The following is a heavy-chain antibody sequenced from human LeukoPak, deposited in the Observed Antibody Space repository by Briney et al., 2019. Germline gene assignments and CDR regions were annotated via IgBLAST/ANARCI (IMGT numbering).Heavy chain of an antibody. CDR1: RGSISSGDYY. V-gene: IGHV4-30-4*01. CDR3: ARDLLNEGNHLDY. Sequence: SETLSLTCTVSRGSISSGDYYWTWIRQPPGKGLEWIGYIFYSGGTYYNPSLKSRITISVDTSKNQFSLKLSSVTAADTAVYYCARDLLNEGNHLDYWGQGTLVTVSS. CDR2: IFYSGGT. J-gene: IGHJ4*02. D-gene: IGHD4-23*01.